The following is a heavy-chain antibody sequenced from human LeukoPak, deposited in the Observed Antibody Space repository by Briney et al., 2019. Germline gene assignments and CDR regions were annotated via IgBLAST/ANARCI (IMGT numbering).Heavy chain of an antibody. CDR1: GGSISSSSYS. D-gene: IGHD1-26*01. V-gene: IGHV4-39*07. J-gene: IGHJ3*02. CDR3: ARDMGATADAFDI. Sequence: SETLSLTCTVSGGSISSSSYSWGWIRQPPGKGLEWIGSIYYSGSTYYNPSLKSRVTISVDTSKNQFSLKLSSVTAADTAVYYCARDMGATADAFDIWGQGTMVTVSS. CDR2: IYYSGST.